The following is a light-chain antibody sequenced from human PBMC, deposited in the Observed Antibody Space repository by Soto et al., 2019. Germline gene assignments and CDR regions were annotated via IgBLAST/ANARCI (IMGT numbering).Light chain of an antibody. J-gene: IGKJ2*01. V-gene: IGKV1-5*01. Sequence: DIPMTQSPSTLSASVGDRVTITCRASQSISSWLAWYQQKPGKAPKLLIYGASSLESGVPSRFSGSGSVTEFTLTIDSLQPDDFAPYYCQQYSSSSPTFGQGNKLEI. CDR2: GAS. CDR3: QQYSSSSPT. CDR1: QSISSW.